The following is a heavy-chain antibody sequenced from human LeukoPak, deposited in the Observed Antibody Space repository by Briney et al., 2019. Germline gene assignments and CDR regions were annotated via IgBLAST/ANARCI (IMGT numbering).Heavy chain of an antibody. Sequence: PSETLSLTCAVYGGSFSGFYWNWIRQPPGKGLEWIGEIDHSGSTNYNPSLKSRVTISVDTSKNQFSLKLSSVTAADTAVYYCARAIDNWNDVGAFDIWGQGTMVTVSS. D-gene: IGHD1-1*01. CDR2: IDHSGST. V-gene: IGHV4-34*01. J-gene: IGHJ3*02. CDR1: GGSFSGFY. CDR3: ARAIDNWNDVGAFDI.